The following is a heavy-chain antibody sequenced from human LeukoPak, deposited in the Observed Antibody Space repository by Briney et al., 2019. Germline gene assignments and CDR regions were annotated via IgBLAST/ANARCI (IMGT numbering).Heavy chain of an antibody. CDR1: GFTFGSYS. J-gene: IGHJ4*02. CDR3: ARESITGHRDFDY. CDR2: ISSGSRTI. D-gene: IGHD1-20*01. V-gene: IGHV3-48*01. Sequence: GGSLRLSCAASGFTFGSYSMNWVRQAPGKGLEWISYISSGSRTIYYADSVEGRFTVSRDTAKNSLYLQMRSLRAEDTAVYYCARESITGHRDFDYWGQGTLVTVSS.